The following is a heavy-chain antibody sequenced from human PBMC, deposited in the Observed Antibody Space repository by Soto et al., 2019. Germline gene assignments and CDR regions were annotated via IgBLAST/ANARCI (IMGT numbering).Heavy chain of an antibody. D-gene: IGHD6-6*01. V-gene: IGHV3-13*01. CDR1: GLTFSSYD. CDR2: IGTAGDT. J-gene: IGHJ6*02. Sequence: GGSLRLSCAASGLTFSSYDMHWVRQATGKGLEWVSAIGTAGDTYYPGSVKGRFTISRENAKNSLYLQMNSLRAEDTAVYYCARAIAIAARRGYYYYYGMDVWGQGTTVTVSS. CDR3: ARAIAIAARRGYYYYYGMDV.